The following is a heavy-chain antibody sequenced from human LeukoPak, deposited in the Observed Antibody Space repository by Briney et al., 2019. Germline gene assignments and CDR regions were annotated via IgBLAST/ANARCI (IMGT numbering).Heavy chain of an antibody. CDR2: ISGSSGST. Sequence: GGSLRLSCAASGFTFSSYAMSWVRQAPGKGLEWVSAISGSSGSTYYADSVKGRFTISRDNSKNTLYLQMNSLRAEDTAVYYCAKDQVAVAGTGWFDPWGQGTLVTVSS. D-gene: IGHD6-19*01. V-gene: IGHV3-23*01. CDR1: GFTFSSYA. CDR3: AKDQVAVAGTGWFDP. J-gene: IGHJ5*02.